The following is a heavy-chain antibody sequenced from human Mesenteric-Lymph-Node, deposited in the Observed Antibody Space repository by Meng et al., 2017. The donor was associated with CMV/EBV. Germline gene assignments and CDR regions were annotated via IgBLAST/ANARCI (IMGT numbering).Heavy chain of an antibody. CDR1: GFTFDDYA. D-gene: IGHD4/OR15-4a*01. V-gene: IGHV3-9*01. CDR2: ISWNSGSI. Sequence: GGSLRLSCAASGFTFDDYAMHWVRQAPGKGLEWVSGISWNSGSIGYADSVKGRFTISRDNAKNSLYLQMNSLRAEDTAVYYCAREVPANNRQTDALDLWGQGTLVTVSS. J-gene: IGHJ3*01. CDR3: AREVPANNRQTDALDL.